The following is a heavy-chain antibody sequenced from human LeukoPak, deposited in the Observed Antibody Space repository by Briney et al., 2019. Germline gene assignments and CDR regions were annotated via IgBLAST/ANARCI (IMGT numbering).Heavy chain of an antibody. Sequence: GESLKISCKGSGYSFTTYWIGWVRQAPGKGLEWVSVISADSATTFYADSVKGRFTISRDNAKNTVFLQMSSLRAEDTALYYCARKSASGNYPLDYWGQGTLVTVSS. D-gene: IGHD3-10*01. CDR2: ISADSATT. CDR3: ARKSASGNYPLDY. J-gene: IGHJ4*02. CDR1: GYSFTTYW. V-gene: IGHV3-23*01.